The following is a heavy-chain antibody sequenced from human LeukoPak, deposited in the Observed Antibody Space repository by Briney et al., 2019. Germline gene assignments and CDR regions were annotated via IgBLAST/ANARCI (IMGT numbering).Heavy chain of an antibody. Sequence: ASVKVSCKASGGTFSSYAISWVRQAPGQGLEWMGGIIPIFGTANYAQKFQGRVTITADESTSTAYMELRSLRSDDTAVYYCAQYYYDSSGYYYAWFDPWGQGTLVTVSS. CDR3: AQYYYDSSGYYYAWFDP. D-gene: IGHD3-22*01. CDR2: IIPIFGTA. J-gene: IGHJ5*02. V-gene: IGHV1-69*13. CDR1: GGTFSSYA.